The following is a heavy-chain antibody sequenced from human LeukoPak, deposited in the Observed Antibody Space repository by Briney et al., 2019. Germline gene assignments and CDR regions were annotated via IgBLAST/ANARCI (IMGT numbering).Heavy chain of an antibody. CDR2: ISSSGRTT. CDR3: ATSGTYRFDY. CDR1: GFTFSNYN. J-gene: IGHJ4*02. V-gene: IGHV3-48*02. Sequence: PGGSLRLSCAASGFTFSNYNMNWVRQAPGMGLEWISYISSSGRTTNYADSGKGRFTISRDNAKNSLYLQMNSLKDGDTAVYYCATSGTYRFDYWGQGTLVTVSS. D-gene: IGHD1-26*01.